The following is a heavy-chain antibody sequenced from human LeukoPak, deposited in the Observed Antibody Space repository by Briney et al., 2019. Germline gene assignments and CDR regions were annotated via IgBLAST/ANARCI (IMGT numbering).Heavy chain of an antibody. D-gene: IGHD3-10*01. Sequence: GGSLRLSCAASGFTVSSNYMSWVRQAPGKGLEWVSVIYSGGSTCYADSVKGRFTISRDNSKNTLYLQMNSLRAEDTAVYYCASADYYGSGSYYYYYGMDVWGQGTTVTVSS. V-gene: IGHV3-66*01. CDR2: IYSGGST. J-gene: IGHJ6*02. CDR1: GFTVSSNY. CDR3: ASADYYGSGSYYYYYGMDV.